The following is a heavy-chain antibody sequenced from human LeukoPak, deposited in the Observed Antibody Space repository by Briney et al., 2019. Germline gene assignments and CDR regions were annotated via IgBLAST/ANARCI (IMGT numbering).Heavy chain of an antibody. Sequence: GGSLRLSCATSRFNVSYNYMTWVRQAPGKGLEWVSIIYSGGGTDYAKSVEGRFIISRDKSKNTLFLQMNSLRAEDTGVYYCARVWVGESDVLGYYFHSWGQGTLVTVSS. CDR3: ARVWVGESDVLGYYFHS. V-gene: IGHV3-66*01. D-gene: IGHD3-10*01. CDR2: IYSGGGT. J-gene: IGHJ4*02. CDR1: RFNVSYNY.